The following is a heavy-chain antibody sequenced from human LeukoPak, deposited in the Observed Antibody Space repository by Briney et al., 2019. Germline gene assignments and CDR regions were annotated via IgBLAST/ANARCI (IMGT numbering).Heavy chain of an antibody. Sequence: GGSLRLSCAASGFTFSSYAMHWVRQAPGKGLEWVAVISYDGSNKYYADSVKGRFTISRDNSKNTLYLQMNSLRAEDTAVYYCAKDQSGWYVRAFDYWGQGTLVTVSS. V-gene: IGHV3-30*04. D-gene: IGHD6-19*01. CDR1: GFTFSSYA. CDR3: AKDQSGWYVRAFDY. CDR2: ISYDGSNK. J-gene: IGHJ4*02.